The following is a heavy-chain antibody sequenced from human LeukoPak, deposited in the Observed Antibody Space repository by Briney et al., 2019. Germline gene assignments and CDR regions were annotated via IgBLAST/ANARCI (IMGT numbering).Heavy chain of an antibody. Sequence: ASVKVSCKASGFTFTDYYMHWVRQAPGQGLEWLGRINPDSGGTNYAQKFQGRVTMTRDTSVSTAYMELSRLTSDDTAVYYCARADRGRGSFYLYWGQGTLVIVSS. D-gene: IGHD1-26*01. V-gene: IGHV1-2*06. CDR3: ARADRGRGSFYLY. J-gene: IGHJ4*02. CDR1: GFTFTDYY. CDR2: INPDSGGT.